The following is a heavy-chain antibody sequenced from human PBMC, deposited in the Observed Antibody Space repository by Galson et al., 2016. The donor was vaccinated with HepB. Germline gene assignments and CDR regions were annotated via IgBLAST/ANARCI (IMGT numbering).Heavy chain of an antibody. CDR1: GASVTSGGYY. J-gene: IGHJ4*02. CDR2: IYYTGGT. CDR3: SATSYIDGSGFYYNEW. D-gene: IGHD3-22*01. V-gene: IGHV4-31*03. Sequence: TLSLTCTVSGASVTSGGYYWTWIRQLPGKGLEWIGYIYYTGGTFYNPSLRSRLTISADTSKNQFSLNLSSVTVADTGVYYCSATSYIDGSGFYYNEWWGQGTLATVSS.